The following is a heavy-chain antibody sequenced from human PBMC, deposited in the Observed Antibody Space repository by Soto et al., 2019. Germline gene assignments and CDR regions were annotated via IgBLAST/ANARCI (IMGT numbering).Heavy chain of an antibody. CDR2: INSTSGGT. J-gene: IGHJ5*02. D-gene: IGHD6-19*01. V-gene: IGHV1-2*02. Sequence: ASAKVSCKPSGYTFTGYYMPWVRQPTGQGLEWMGWINSTSGGTNYAQKFQGRVTMTRDTSISTAYMELSSLRSDDTAVYYCARAKQLLVYDWFDPWGQGTMVTVSS. CDR1: GYTFTGYY. CDR3: ARAKQLLVYDWFDP.